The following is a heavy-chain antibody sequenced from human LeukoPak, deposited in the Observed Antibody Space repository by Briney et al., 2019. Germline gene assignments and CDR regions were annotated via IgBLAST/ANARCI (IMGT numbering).Heavy chain of an antibody. Sequence: SETLSLTCTVSGGSISSYYWSWIRQPAGKGLEWIGRIYTSGSTNYNPSLKSRVTMSVDTSKNQFSLKLSSVTAADTAVYYCARDIRFLEWLGLDPWGQGTLVTVSS. CDR1: GGSISSYY. J-gene: IGHJ5*02. D-gene: IGHD3-3*01. CDR2: IYTSGST. CDR3: ARDIRFLEWLGLDP. V-gene: IGHV4-4*07.